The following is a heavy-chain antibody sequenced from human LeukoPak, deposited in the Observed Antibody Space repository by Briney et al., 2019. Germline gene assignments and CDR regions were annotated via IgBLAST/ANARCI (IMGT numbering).Heavy chain of an antibody. CDR3: ARDESVELLGFDY. CDR1: GFTFSSYW. J-gene: IGHJ4*02. CDR2: IKQDGSEK. Sequence: GGSLRLSCAASGFTFSSYWMSWVRQAPGKGLERVANIKQDGSEKYYVDSVKGRFTISRDNAKNSLYLQMNSLRAEDTAVYYCARDESVELLGFDYWGQGTLVTVSS. V-gene: IGHV3-7*01. D-gene: IGHD1-26*01.